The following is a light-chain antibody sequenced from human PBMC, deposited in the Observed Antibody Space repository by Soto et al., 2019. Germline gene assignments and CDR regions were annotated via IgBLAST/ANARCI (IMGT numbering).Light chain of an antibody. J-gene: IGKJ5*01. CDR3: QQTYTIPLT. V-gene: IGKV1-39*01. CDR1: QSISRY. CDR2: AAS. Sequence: DIQMTQSPSSLSASVGGRVTITCRTSQSISRYLNWYQQKPGKAPELLIYAASSLQGGVPPRFSGRGSGTDFSLTISSLQPEDFATYYCQQTYTIPLTFGLGTRLEIE.